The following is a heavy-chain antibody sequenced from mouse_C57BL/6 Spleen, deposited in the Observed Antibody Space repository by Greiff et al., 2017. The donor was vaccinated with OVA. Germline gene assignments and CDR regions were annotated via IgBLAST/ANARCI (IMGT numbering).Heavy chain of an antibody. CDR1: GFTFTDYY. V-gene: IGHV7-3*01. CDR2: IRNKANGYTT. J-gene: IGHJ4*01. D-gene: IGHD3-2*01. CDR3: ASSDSDAMDY. Sequence: EVQLVESGGGLVQPGGSLSLSCAASGFTFTDYYMSWVRQPPGKALEWLGFIRNKANGYTTEYSASVKGRFTISRDNSQSILYLQRNALRAEDSATYYCASSDSDAMDYWGQGTSVTVSS.